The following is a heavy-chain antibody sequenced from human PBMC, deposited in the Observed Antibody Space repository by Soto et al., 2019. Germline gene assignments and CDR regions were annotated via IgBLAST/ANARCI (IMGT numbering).Heavy chain of an antibody. Sequence: ASETLSLTCSVSGGSISSYYWSWIRQPPGKGLEWIGYIYNSGSTNYNPSLKSRVTISVDTSKKQFSLKLNSVSAADTAVYYCARRASYMDVWGKGTTVTVSS. D-gene: IGHD5-12*01. CDR1: GGSISSYY. J-gene: IGHJ6*03. CDR3: ARRASYMDV. V-gene: IGHV4-59*01. CDR2: IYNSGST.